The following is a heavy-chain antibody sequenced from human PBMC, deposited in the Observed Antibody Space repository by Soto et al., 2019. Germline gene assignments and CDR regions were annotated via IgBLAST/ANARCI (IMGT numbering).Heavy chain of an antibody. V-gene: IGHV4-34*01. CDR3: ARGQDYYDSSGYYFDY. D-gene: IGHD3-22*01. J-gene: IGHJ4*02. CDR1: GGSFSGYY. CDR2: INHSGST. Sequence: SETLSLTCAVYGGSFSGYYWSWIRQPPGKGLEWIGEINHSGSTNYNPSLKSRVTISVDTSKNQFPLKLSSVTAADTAVYYCARGQDYYDSSGYYFDYWGQGTLVTVS.